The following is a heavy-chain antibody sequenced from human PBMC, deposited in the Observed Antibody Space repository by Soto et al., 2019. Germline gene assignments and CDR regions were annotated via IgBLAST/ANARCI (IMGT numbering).Heavy chain of an antibody. CDR1: GGSFSGHY. D-gene: IGHD2-21*01. V-gene: IGHV4-34*01. CDR3: ARGIALTEGVNRGAPDKYYLDS. Sequence: PSETLSLTCAVYGGSFSGHYWSWIRQPPGKGLEWIGEINHSGSTNYNPSLKSRVTISVDTSKNQFSLKLTSVIAADTAVYYCARGIALTEGVNRGAPDKYYLDSWGRGTLVTVSS. CDR2: INHSGST. J-gene: IGHJ4*02.